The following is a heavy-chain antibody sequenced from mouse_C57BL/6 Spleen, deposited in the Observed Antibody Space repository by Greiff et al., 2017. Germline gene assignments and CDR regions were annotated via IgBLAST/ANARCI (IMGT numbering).Heavy chain of an antibody. D-gene: IGHD2-1*01. J-gene: IGHJ2*01. V-gene: IGHV1-15*01. CDR1: GYTFTDCE. CDR2: IDPETGGT. CDR3: TDGNYFDY. Sequence: VKLQESGAELVRPGASVTLSCKASGYTFTDCEMHWVKQTPVHGLEWIGAIDPETGGTAYNQKFKGKAILTADKSSSTAYMELRSLTSEDSAVYYCTDGNYFDYWGQGTTLTVSS.